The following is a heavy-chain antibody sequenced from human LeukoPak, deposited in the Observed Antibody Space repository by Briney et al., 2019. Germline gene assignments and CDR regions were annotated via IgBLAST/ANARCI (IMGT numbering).Heavy chain of an antibody. V-gene: IGHV1-58*02. D-gene: IGHD6-13*01. Sequence: SVKVSCKASGLTFTSSAMQWVRQARGQRLEWIGWIVVGSGNTNYAQKFQERVTITRDMSTSTAYMELSSLRSEDTAVYYCAAGSWYYYNSLDYWGQGTLVTVSS. J-gene: IGHJ4*02. CDR2: IVVGSGNT. CDR1: GLTFTSSA. CDR3: AAGSWYYYNSLDY.